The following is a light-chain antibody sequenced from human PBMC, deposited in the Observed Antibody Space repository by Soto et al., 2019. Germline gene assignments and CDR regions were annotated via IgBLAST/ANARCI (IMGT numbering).Light chain of an antibody. CDR1: QGISNY. V-gene: IGKV1-27*01. CDR2: ATS. Sequence: DIQMTQSPSSLSASVGDRVTITCRASQGISNYLAWFQQKPGHTPKLLIHATSTLQSGVPSRFSGSGSGTEFTLTISSLQPEDGATYYCQRYNSAPRLAFGGGTKVEIK. J-gene: IGKJ4*01. CDR3: QRYNSAPRLA.